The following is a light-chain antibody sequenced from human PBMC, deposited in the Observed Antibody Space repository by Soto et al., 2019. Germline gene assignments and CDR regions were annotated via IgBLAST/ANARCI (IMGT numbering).Light chain of an antibody. J-gene: IGKJ5*01. Sequence: AIQLTQSPSSLSASVGDRVTITCRASQNIITSLTWYQQKPGKPPKLLIFNVSTLETGVPSKFSGSGSGTDFTLTINSLQPEDFATYYCQQLNNYQGTFGQGTRLEI. CDR3: QQLNNYQGT. V-gene: IGKV1D-13*01. CDR2: NVS. CDR1: QNIITS.